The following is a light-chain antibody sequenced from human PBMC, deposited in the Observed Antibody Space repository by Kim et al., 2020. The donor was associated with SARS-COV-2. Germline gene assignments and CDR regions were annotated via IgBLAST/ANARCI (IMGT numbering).Light chain of an antibody. CDR2: KAS. CDR1: QSISSW. Sequence: DIQMTQSPSTLSTSVGDRVTITCRASQSISSWLAWYQQKPGKAPKLLIYKASSLESGVPSRFSGSGSGTEFTLTISSLQPDDFATYYCQQYNSYPYTFGQGTKLEI. J-gene: IGKJ2*01. CDR3: QQYNSYPYT. V-gene: IGKV1-5*03.